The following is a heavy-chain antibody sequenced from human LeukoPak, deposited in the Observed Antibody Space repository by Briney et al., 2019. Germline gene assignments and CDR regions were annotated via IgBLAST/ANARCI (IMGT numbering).Heavy chain of an antibody. Sequence: ASVKVSCKASGYTFTSYYMHWVRHAPGQGLEWMVIINPSGGSTSYAQKFQGRVTITADTSTSTAYMELSSLRSEDTAVYYCARDGRYFDWSPTYYYYYYMDVWGKGTTVTVSS. CDR3: ARDGRYFDWSPTYYYYYYMDV. CDR2: INPSGGST. D-gene: IGHD3-9*01. V-gene: IGHV1-46*01. CDR1: GYTFTSYY. J-gene: IGHJ6*03.